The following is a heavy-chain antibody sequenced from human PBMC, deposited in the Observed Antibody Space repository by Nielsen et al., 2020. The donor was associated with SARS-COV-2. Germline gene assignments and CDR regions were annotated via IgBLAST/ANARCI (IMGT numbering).Heavy chain of an antibody. J-gene: IGHJ4*02. Sequence: GGSLRLSCTTSGITFSRAGMHWVRQVPGKGLEWVAVIWSDGSKTIYADSVKGRFTISRDNSKNTVFLQMNSLRAEDTALYYCAKGFGETFDSWGQGSLVTVSS. CDR3: AKGFGETFDS. V-gene: IGHV3-33*06. CDR2: IWSDGSKT. D-gene: IGHD3-10*01. CDR1: GITFSRAG.